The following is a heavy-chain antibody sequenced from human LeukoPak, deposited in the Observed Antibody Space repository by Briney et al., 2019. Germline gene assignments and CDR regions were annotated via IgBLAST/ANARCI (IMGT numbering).Heavy chain of an antibody. Sequence: GGSLRLSCAASGFSFSSYEMNWVRQAPGKGLEWVSNISPSGSTKYYADSVKGRFTVSRDNAKDSLYLQMNSLRAGDTGVYYCTKLAVASADSWGQGTLVTVSS. CDR2: ISPSGSTK. V-gene: IGHV3-48*03. CDR3: TKLAVASADS. CDR1: GFSFSSYE. D-gene: IGHD6-19*01. J-gene: IGHJ4*02.